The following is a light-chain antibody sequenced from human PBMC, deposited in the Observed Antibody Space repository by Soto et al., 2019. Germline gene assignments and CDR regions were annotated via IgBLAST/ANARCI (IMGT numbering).Light chain of an antibody. CDR1: QSFSSNY. CDR2: GAS. V-gene: IGKV3-20*01. Sequence: EIVLTQSPGTLSLSPGERVTLSCRASQSFSSNYLAWYQQKPGQAPRLLIYGASSRATGIPDRFSGSGSGTDFTVSSIRLEPDDFAVFYCHQYGSSPGTFGQGTKVEIK. CDR3: HQYGSSPGT. J-gene: IGKJ1*01.